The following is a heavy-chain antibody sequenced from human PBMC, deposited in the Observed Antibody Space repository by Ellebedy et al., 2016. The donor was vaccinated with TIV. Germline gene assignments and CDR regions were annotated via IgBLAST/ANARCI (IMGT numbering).Heavy chain of an antibody. CDR2: VYYSGSP. Sequence: MPSETLSLTCSVSGGSVSSTRYYRAWIRQPPGKGLEYIGSVYYSGSPYYNPSFKSRVTLPADTSKNQFSLNLRTVTAADTAVYYCARTDPWQPIDDWGQGILVSVSS. D-gene: IGHD2-21*02. J-gene: IGHJ4*02. V-gene: IGHV4-39*01. CDR1: GGSVSSTRYY. CDR3: ARTDPWQPIDD.